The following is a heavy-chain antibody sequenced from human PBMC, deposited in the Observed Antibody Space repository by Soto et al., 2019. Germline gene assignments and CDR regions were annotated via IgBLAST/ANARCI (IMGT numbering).Heavy chain of an antibody. V-gene: IGHV3-23*01. CDR1: GFTFSSYA. J-gene: IGHJ4*02. CDR2: ISGSGGST. Sequence: GGSLRLSCAASGFTFSSYAMSWVRQAPGKGLEWVSAISGSGGSTYYADSVKGRFTISRDDSKNTLYLQMNSLKSEDTAVYYCTTDYPAGCGDYVCGPGTLVTVSS. D-gene: IGHD4-17*01. CDR3: TTDYPAGCGDYV.